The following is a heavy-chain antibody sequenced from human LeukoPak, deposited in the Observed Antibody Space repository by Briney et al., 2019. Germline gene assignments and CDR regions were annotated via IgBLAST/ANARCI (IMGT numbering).Heavy chain of an antibody. V-gene: IGHV4-39*07. J-gene: IGHJ6*03. CDR1: GVSMRSSSYY. Sequence: SETLSLTCTVSGVSMRSSSYYWGWIRQPPGKGLEWFGSIYYSGSTYYNPSLKSRLTIPVDTSKDQFSVKLSSVTAADTAVYYCARAAYYGSGSYPLWRYYYYMDVWGKGTTVTVSS. D-gene: IGHD3-10*01. CDR2: IYYSGST. CDR3: ARAAYYGSGSYPLWRYYYYMDV.